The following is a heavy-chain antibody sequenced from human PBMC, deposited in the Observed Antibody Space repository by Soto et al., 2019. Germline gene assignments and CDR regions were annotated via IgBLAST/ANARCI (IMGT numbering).Heavy chain of an antibody. Sequence: SETLSLTGTLSVGSFRAPDWWNWVRQSPDKGLEWIAEVHISGHSNYNPSLRSRVSVSIDSSKNQFYLNLNSVTAADTAIYYCARVRQGCSANNCYFDPWGQGTQVTVSS. CDR3: ARVRQGCSANNCYFDP. CDR2: VHISGHS. CDR1: VGSFRAPDW. V-gene: IGHV4-4*02. D-gene: IGHD1-1*01. J-gene: IGHJ5*01.